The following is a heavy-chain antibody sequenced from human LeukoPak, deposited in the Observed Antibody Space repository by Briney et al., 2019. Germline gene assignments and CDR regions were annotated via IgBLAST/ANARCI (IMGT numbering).Heavy chain of an antibody. CDR3: ARGILGRYYFDY. J-gene: IGHJ4*02. D-gene: IGHD3-3*02. V-gene: IGHV4-59*01. CDR2: IYYSGST. CDR1: GDSIRTYY. Sequence: SETLSLTCTVSGDSIRTYYWSWIRQPPGKGLEWIGYIYYSGSTNYNPSLKSRVTISVDTSKNQFSLKLTSVTAADTAVYYCARGILGRYYFDYWGQGTLVTVSS.